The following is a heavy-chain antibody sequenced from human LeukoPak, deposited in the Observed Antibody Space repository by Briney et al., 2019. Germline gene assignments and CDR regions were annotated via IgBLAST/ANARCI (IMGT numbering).Heavy chain of an antibody. CDR2: IYYSGST. D-gene: IGHD4-17*01. V-gene: IGHV4-39*07. Sequence: SETLSLTCTVSGGSISSSSYYWGWIRQPPGKGLEWIGSIYYSGSTYYNPSLKSRVTISVDTSKNQFSLELSSVTAADTAVYYCARDRSSGDYVQGSDYWGQGTLVTVSS. CDR3: ARDRSSGDYVQGSDY. J-gene: IGHJ4*02. CDR1: GGSISSSSYY.